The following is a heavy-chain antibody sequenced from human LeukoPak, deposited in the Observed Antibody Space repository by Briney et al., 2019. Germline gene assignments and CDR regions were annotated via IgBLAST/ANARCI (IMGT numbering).Heavy chain of an antibody. CDR3: TTEPPYSYDSSGYFDY. D-gene: IGHD3-22*01. CDR1: GFTFSNAW. J-gene: IGHJ4*02. V-gene: IGHV3-15*01. Sequence: GGSLRLSCAASGFTFSNAWMSWVRQAPGKGLEWGGRIKSKTDGGTTDYAAPVKGRFTISRDDSKNTLYLQMNRLKTEDTAVYYCTTEPPYSYDSSGYFDYWGQGTLVTVSS. CDR2: IKSKTDGGTT.